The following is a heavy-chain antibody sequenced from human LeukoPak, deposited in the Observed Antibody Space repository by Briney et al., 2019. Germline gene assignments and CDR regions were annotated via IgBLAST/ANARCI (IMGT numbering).Heavy chain of an antibody. D-gene: IGHD5-24*01. CDR1: GGSISSSSYY. Sequence: SESLSLTCTVSGGSISSSSYYWSWIRQPPGKGLEWIGEINHSGSTNYNPSLKSRVTISVDTSKNQFSLKLSSVTAADTAVYYCARDQMATITDWGQGTLVTVSS. V-gene: IGHV4-39*07. J-gene: IGHJ4*02. CDR2: INHSGST. CDR3: ARDQMATITD.